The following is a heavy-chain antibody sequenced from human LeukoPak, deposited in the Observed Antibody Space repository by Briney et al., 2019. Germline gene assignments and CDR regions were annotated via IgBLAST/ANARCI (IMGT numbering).Heavy chain of an antibody. J-gene: IGHJ4*02. Sequence: PGGSLRLSCAASGFTFSSYAMSWVRQAPGKGLEWVSVIYSGGSTYYADSVKGRFTISRDNSKNTLYLQMNSLRAEDTAVYYCARNTAMAPGYYFDYWGQGTPVTVSS. CDR1: GFTFSSYA. V-gene: IGHV3-53*01. CDR3: ARNTAMAPGYYFDY. CDR2: IYSGGST. D-gene: IGHD5-18*01.